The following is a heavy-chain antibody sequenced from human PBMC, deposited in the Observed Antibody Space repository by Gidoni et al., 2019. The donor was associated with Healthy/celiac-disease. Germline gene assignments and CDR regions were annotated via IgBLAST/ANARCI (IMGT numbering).Heavy chain of an antibody. Sequence: QVQLVQSGAEVKKPGASVKVSCKASGYTFTSYAMHWVRQAPGQRLEWMGGINAGNGNTKDSQKFQGRVTITRDTSASTAYMEQSSLRSEDTAVYYCARVHITMVRGVYFDYWGQGTLVTVSS. V-gene: IGHV1-3*01. CDR1: GYTFTSYA. CDR2: INAGNGNT. J-gene: IGHJ4*02. D-gene: IGHD3-10*01. CDR3: ARVHITMVRGVYFDY.